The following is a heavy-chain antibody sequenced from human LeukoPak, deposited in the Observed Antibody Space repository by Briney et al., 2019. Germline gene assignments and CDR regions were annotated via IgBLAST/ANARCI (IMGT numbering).Heavy chain of an antibody. Sequence: SETLSLTCTVSGGSISSYFWSWIRQPPGKGLEWIGYIYYSGSTNYNPSLKSRVTISVDTSKNQFSVKLTSVTAADTAVYYCARQGVAAAGYYFDYWGQGILVTVSS. CDR2: IYYSGST. CDR1: GGSISSYF. CDR3: ARQGVAAAGYYFDY. J-gene: IGHJ4*02. V-gene: IGHV4-59*08. D-gene: IGHD6-13*01.